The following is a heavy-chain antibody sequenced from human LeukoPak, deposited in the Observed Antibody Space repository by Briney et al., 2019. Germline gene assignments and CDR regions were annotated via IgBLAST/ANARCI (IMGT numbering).Heavy chain of an antibody. CDR1: GGTFSNYA. CDR2: ITPIFGTA. V-gene: IGHV1-69*06. CDR3: ARASSDDTAMATPFAY. J-gene: IGHJ4*02. D-gene: IGHD5-18*01. Sequence: SVKVSCKASGGTFSNYAINWVRQAPGQGLEWMGGITPIFGTANYVQKFQGRVTITADKSTRTAYMEPSRLRSEDTAIYYCARASSDDTAMATPFAYWGQGTLVTVSS.